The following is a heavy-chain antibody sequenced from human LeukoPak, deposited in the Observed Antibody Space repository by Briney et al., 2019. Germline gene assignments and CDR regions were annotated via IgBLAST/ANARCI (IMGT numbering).Heavy chain of an antibody. CDR1: GFTISTYG. CDR3: AKSVYHSGNY. J-gene: IGHJ4*02. V-gene: IGHV3-23*01. D-gene: IGHD3-10*01. CDR2: ISGGTT. Sequence: GGSLRLSCAASGFTISTYGMSWVRQAPGKGLEWVSSISGGTTYYADSVKGRFTISRDNSKNTVSLQMSRLRAEDTAVYYCAKSVYHSGNYWGQGTLVTVSS.